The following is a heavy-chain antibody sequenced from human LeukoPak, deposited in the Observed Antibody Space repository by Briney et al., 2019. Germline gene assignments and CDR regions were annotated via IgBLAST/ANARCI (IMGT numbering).Heavy chain of an antibody. J-gene: IGHJ4*02. Sequence: SETLSLTCTVSGDSISTYYWSWIRQPPGKGLEWIGYIYYSGSTNYNPSLKSRVTISVDTSKNQFSLKLSSVTAADTAVYYCAAIAMLRGVTIDYWGQGTLVTVSA. V-gene: IGHV4-59*08. CDR3: AAIAMLRGVTIDY. CDR2: IYYSGST. D-gene: IGHD3-10*01. CDR1: GDSISTYY.